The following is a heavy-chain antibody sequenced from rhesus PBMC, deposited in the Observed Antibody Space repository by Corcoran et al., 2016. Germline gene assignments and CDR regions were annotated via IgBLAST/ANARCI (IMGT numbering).Heavy chain of an antibody. CDR1: GYSISSGYG. CDR2: IYGGSGST. D-gene: IGHD6-25*01. CDR3: ASLASSGVSFEF. Sequence: QVQLQESGPGLVKPSETLSLTCAVSGYSISSGYGWGWIRQPPGKGLELIGQIYGGSGSTYYHPTLKSRVTVSKDTSKNQFSLKVSSVTAADTAVYYCASLASSGVSFEFWGQGALVTVSS. V-gene: IGHV4-127*01. J-gene: IGHJ1*01.